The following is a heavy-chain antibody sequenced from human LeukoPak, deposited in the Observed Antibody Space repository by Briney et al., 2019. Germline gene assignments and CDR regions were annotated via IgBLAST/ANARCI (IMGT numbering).Heavy chain of an antibody. CDR2: IYSGGST. J-gene: IGHJ4*02. D-gene: IGHD6-19*01. Sequence: GGSLRLSCAASGFTFSSYAMSWVRQAPGKGLEWVSVIYSGGSTYYADSVKGRFTISRDNSKNTLYLQMNSLRAEDTAVYYCARALNIAVAGTDYWGQGTLVTVSS. CDR1: GFTFSSYA. V-gene: IGHV3-66*01. CDR3: ARALNIAVAGTDY.